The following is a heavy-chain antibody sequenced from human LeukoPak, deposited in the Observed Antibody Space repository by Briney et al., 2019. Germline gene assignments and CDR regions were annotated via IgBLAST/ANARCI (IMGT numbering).Heavy chain of an antibody. Sequence: GGSLRHSCAASGFTFSRYAMSWVCQTLGKGLEWVSPINGSGGSTYYADSVKGRFTISRDNSKNTLYLQMNSLIAEDTAVYYCAHPTEYSSSWYGNWFDPWGQGTLVTVSS. CDR2: INGSGGST. CDR3: AHPTEYSSSWYGNWFDP. J-gene: IGHJ5*02. V-gene: IGHV3-23*01. D-gene: IGHD6-13*01. CDR1: GFTFSRYA.